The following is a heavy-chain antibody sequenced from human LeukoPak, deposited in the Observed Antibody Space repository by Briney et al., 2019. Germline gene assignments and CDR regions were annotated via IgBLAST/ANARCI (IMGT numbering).Heavy chain of an antibody. J-gene: IGHJ3*02. CDR1: GGSISSYY. Sequence: SETLSLTCTVSGGSISSYYWSWIRQPAGKGLEWIGLIYTSGSTNYNPSLKSRVTMSVDTSKNQFSLKLSSVTAADTAVYYCARVIYEGSDSYFHDAFDMWGQGTTVIVSP. D-gene: IGHD3-10*01. V-gene: IGHV4-4*07. CDR3: ARVIYEGSDSYFHDAFDM. CDR2: IYTSGST.